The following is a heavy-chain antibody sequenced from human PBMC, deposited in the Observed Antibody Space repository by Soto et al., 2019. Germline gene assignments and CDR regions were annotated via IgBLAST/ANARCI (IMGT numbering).Heavy chain of an antibody. J-gene: IGHJ6*02. CDR1: GFTFSSYG. Sequence: GGSLRLYCAASGFTFSSYGMHWVRQAPGKGLEWVAVISYYGSNKYYADSVKGRFTISRDNSKNTLYLQMNSLRAEDTAVYYCAKDRIPYYYYGMDVWGQGTTVTVSS. CDR3: AKDRIPYYYYGMDV. V-gene: IGHV3-30*18. CDR2: ISYYGSNK.